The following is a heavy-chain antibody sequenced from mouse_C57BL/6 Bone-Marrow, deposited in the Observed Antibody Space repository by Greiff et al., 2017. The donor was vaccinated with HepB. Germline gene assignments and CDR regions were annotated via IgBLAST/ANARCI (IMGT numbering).Heavy chain of an antibody. Sequence: EVQLVESEGGLVQPGSSMKLSCTASGFTFSDYYMAWVRQVPEKGLEWVANINYDGSSTYYLDSLKSRFIISRDNAKNILYLQMSSLKSEDTATYYCARDLRSYWYFDVWGTGTTVTVSS. J-gene: IGHJ1*03. D-gene: IGHD1-1*01. CDR1: GFTFSDYY. CDR3: ARDLRSYWYFDV. CDR2: INYDGSST. V-gene: IGHV5-16*01.